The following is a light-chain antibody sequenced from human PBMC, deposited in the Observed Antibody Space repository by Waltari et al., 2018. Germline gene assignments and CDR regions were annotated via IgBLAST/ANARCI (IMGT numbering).Light chain of an antibody. CDR1: NSDVGSHNR. CDR2: EVI. Sequence: QSALTQPPSVSGSPGQSVTISCTGTNSDVGSHNRVSWFQQSPGTAPKLLIYEVINRPSGVPDRFSGSKSGNTASLTISGLQAEDEGDYYCSSFTSSNIWVFGGGTKVTVL. V-gene: IGLV2-18*02. J-gene: IGLJ3*02. CDR3: SSFTSSNIWV.